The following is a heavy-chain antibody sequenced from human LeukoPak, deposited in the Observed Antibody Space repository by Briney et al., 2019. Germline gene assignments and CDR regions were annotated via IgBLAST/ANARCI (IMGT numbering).Heavy chain of an antibody. D-gene: IGHD2-15*01. CDR2: IKADGSEK. CDR3: ARYCCGGSCFYY. J-gene: IGHJ4*02. Sequence: PGGSLRLSCAASGFPFSSRWMSWVRQAPGTGLEWVANIKADGSEKYYVDSVKGRFTVSRDNAKNSLYLQMNSLRAEDTGLYFCARYCCGGSCFYYWGRGTLVTVSS. V-gene: IGHV3-7*04. CDR1: GFPFSSRW.